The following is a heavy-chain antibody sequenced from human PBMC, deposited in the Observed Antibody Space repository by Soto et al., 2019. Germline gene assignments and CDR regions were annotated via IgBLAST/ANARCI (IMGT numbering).Heavy chain of an antibody. V-gene: IGHV2-5*02. CDR3: AQKPRVMAAATSTCFDH. J-gene: IGHJ5*02. D-gene: IGHD2-15*01. Sequence: QITLKESGPTLVKPTQTLTLTCTFSGFSLNTDGVGVGWIRQPPGKALEGLALIYWDDEKRYNPSLKSRLTFTKGTSKDQVVLTMTNMDPVDTATYCCAQKPRVMAAATSTCFDHGGQGTLVTVSS. CDR2: IYWDDEK. CDR1: GFSLNTDGVG.